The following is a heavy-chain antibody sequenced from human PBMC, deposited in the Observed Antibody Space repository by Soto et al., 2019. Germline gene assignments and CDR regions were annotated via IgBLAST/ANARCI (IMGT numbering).Heavy chain of an antibody. CDR1: GFTFSSYS. Sequence: GESLKISCAASGFTFSSYSMSWVRQAPGKGLEWVSAISGSGEITYYADSVKGRFTFSRDNSKNTLYLQMNSLRAEDTAVYYCAKVVVVQAAIDYYHGMDVWGQGTTVTVSS. CDR3: AKVVVVQAAIDYYHGMDV. CDR2: ISGSGEIT. D-gene: IGHD2-2*01. J-gene: IGHJ6*02. V-gene: IGHV3-23*01.